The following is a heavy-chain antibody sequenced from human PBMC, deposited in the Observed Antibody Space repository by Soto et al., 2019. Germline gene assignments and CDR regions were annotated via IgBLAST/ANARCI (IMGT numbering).Heavy chain of an antibody. J-gene: IGHJ6*02. D-gene: IGHD6-13*01. CDR1: GYTFTSYD. Sequence: ASVKVSCKAAGYTFTSYDINWVRQATGQGLEWMGWMNPNSGNTGYAQKFQGRVTMTRNTSISTAYMELSSLRSEDTAVYYCARASRSGGGYYYYYGMDVWGQGTTVTVSS. V-gene: IGHV1-8*01. CDR2: MNPNSGNT. CDR3: ARASRSGGGYYYYYGMDV.